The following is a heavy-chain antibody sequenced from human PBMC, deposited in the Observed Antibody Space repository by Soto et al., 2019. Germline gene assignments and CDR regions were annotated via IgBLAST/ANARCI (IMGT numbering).Heavy chain of an antibody. V-gene: IGHV1-69*01. J-gene: IGHJ4*02. D-gene: IGHD3-10*01. CDR2: IIPIFGTA. CDR3: VSRVMVRGGMGFDY. CDR1: GGTFSSYA. Sequence: QVQLVQSGAEVKKPGSSVKVSCKASGGTFSSYAISWVRQAPGQGLEWMGGIIPIFGTANYAQKFQGRVTITADESTSTAYMELSSLRSEDTAVCYCVSRVMVRGGMGFDYWGQGTLVTVSS.